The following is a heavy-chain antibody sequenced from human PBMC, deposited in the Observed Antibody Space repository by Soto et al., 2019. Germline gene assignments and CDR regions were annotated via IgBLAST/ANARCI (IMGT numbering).Heavy chain of an antibody. Sequence: GGSLRLSCAGSGFTFSSYAMHWVRQAPGKGLEWVAVIWYDGSNKYYADSVKGRFTISRDKSKNTLYLQMNSLRAEDTAVYYCARDLWLELITSDRGIDYWGQGTLVTVSS. J-gene: IGHJ4*02. D-gene: IGHD1-20*01. CDR1: GFTFSSYA. CDR3: ARDLWLELITSDRGIDY. CDR2: IWYDGSNK. V-gene: IGHV3-33*08.